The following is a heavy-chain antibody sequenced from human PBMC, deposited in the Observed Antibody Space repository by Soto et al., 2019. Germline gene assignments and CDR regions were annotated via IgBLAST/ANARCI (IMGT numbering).Heavy chain of an antibody. CDR3: AKDGGWSLAVAGLFDY. J-gene: IGHJ4*02. Sequence: EVHLLEYGGGLVQPGGSRRLSCVVSGSTFSSDDMSWVRQAPGGGLGWVPGISDSGGSTYYADSVKGRFTISRDNAKNTLYLQMKSLRVEDTALYYCAKDGGWSLAVAGLFDYWGPGTQVTVSS. V-gene: IGHV3-23*01. D-gene: IGHD6-19*01. CDR1: GSTFSSDD. CDR2: ISDSGGST.